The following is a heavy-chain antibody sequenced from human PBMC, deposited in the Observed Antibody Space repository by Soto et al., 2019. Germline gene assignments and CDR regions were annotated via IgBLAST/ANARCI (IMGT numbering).Heavy chain of an antibody. D-gene: IGHD3-22*01. V-gene: IGHV3-23*01. CDR2: ISGSGGST. Sequence: PGGSLRLSCAASGFTFSSYAMSWVRQAPGKGLEWVSAISGSGGSTYYADSVKGRFTISRDNSKNTLYLQMNSLRAEDTAVYYCAGGGYDSSGYYLYFDYWGQGTLVTVSS. J-gene: IGHJ4*02. CDR3: AGGGYDSSGYYLYFDY. CDR1: GFTFSSYA.